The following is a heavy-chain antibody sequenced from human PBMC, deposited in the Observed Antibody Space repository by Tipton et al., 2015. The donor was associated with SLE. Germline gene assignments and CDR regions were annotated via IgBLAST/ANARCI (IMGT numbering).Heavy chain of an antibody. J-gene: IGHJ4*02. CDR2: IYYSGST. V-gene: IGHV4-59*01. CDR3: AREGGRQQLAYFDY. Sequence: TLSLTCTVSGGSISSYYWSWIRQPPGKGLEWIGYIYYSGSTNYNPSLKSRVTISVDPSKNQFSLKLSSVTAADTAVYYCAREGGRQQLAYFDYWGQGTLVTVSS. CDR1: GGSISSYY. D-gene: IGHD6-13*01.